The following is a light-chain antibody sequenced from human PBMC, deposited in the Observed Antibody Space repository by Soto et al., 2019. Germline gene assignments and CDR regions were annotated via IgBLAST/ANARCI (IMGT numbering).Light chain of an antibody. CDR3: QQYGNSPPLT. Sequence: EIVLTQSPGTLSLSPGERATLSCRASQSVRSTYLASYQQKPGQAPRLLNYGASNRATGIPDRCRGSGSGTDFSLTISSLEPEDFSMYFCQQYGNSPPLTFGGGTKVEIK. V-gene: IGKV3-20*01. J-gene: IGKJ4*01. CDR2: GAS. CDR1: QSVRSTY.